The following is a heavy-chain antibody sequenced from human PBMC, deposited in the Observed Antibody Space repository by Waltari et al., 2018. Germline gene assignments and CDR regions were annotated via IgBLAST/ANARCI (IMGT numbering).Heavy chain of an antibody. CDR2: ISSSSSYI. D-gene: IGHD2-2*01. CDR1: GFPFSSYS. V-gene: IGHV3-21*01. Sequence: EVQLVESGGGLVKPGGSLRLSCAATGFPFSSYSMNWVRQAPGKGLEWVSSISSSSSYIYYADSVKGRFTISRDNAKNSLYLQMNSLRAEDTAVYYCARDPRYCSSTSCHDYWGQGTLVTVSS. CDR3: ARDPRYCSSTSCHDY. J-gene: IGHJ4*02.